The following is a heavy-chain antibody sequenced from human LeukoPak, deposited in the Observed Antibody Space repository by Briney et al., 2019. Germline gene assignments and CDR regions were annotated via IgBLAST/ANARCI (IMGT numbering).Heavy chain of an antibody. D-gene: IGHD6-19*01. CDR1: GGSFSGYY. J-gene: IGHJ4*02. CDR2: INHSGST. Sequence: SETLSLTCAVYGGSFSGYYWSWIRQPPGKGLEWIGEINHSGSTNYNPSLKSRVTISVDTSKSQFSLKLSSVTAADTAMYYCARSPAIAVPGTNFDYWGQGTLVTVSS. V-gene: IGHV4-34*01. CDR3: ARSPAIAVPGTNFDY.